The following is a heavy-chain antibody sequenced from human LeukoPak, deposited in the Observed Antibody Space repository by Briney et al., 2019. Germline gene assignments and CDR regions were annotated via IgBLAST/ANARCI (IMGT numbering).Heavy chain of an antibody. Sequence: GGSLRLSCAASGFTFSSYEMNWVRQAPGKGLEWVSYISSSGSTIYYADSVKGRFTISRDNAKNSLYLQMNSLRAEDTAVYYCASSPERSGYYRGDYWGQGTLVTVSS. D-gene: IGHD3-22*01. CDR2: ISSSGSTI. V-gene: IGHV3-48*03. J-gene: IGHJ4*02. CDR1: GFTFSSYE. CDR3: ASSPERSGYYRGDY.